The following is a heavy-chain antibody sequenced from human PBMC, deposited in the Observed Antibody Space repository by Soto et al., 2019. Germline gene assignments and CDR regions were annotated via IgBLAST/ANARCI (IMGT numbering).Heavy chain of an antibody. CDR3: TTAVVVVAATRPFDY. Sequence: RLSCTASEFNFSNAWMSWVRKAPGKGLEWVGRIKSKTDGGTTDYAAPVKGRFTISRDDSKNTLYLQMNSLKTEDTAVYYCTTAVVVVAATRPFDYWGQGTLVTVSS. V-gene: IGHV3-15*01. D-gene: IGHD2-15*01. CDR2: IKSKTDGGTT. J-gene: IGHJ4*02. CDR1: EFNFSNAW.